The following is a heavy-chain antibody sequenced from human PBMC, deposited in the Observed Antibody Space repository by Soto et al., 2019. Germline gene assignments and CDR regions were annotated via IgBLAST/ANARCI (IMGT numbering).Heavy chain of an antibody. V-gene: IGHV4-61*01. Sequence: PSETLSLTCTVSGGSVSSGSYYWSWIRQPPGKGLEWIGYIYYSGSTNYNPSLKSRVTISVDTSKNQFSLKLSSVTAADTAVYYCARGSTQLVAFDYWGQGTLVTVSS. CDR3: ARGSTQLVAFDY. CDR1: GGSVSSGSYY. D-gene: IGHD6-13*01. CDR2: IYYSGST. J-gene: IGHJ4*02.